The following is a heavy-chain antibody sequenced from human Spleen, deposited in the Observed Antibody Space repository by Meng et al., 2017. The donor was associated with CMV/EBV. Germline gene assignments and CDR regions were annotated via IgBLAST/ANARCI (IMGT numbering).Heavy chain of an antibody. CDR3: AKDPTRQDIVVVPAAIPDY. V-gene: IGHV3-30*02. J-gene: IGHJ4*02. CDR1: FSSYG. CDR2: IRYDGSNK. D-gene: IGHD2-2*02. Sequence: FSSYGMHWVRQAPGKGLEWVAFIRYDGSNKYYADSVKGRFTISRDNSKNTLYLQMNSLRAEDTAVYYCAKDPTRQDIVVVPAAIPDYWGQGTLVTVSS.